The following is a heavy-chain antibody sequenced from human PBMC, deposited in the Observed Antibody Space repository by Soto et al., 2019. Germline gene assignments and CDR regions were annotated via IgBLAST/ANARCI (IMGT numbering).Heavy chain of an antibody. CDR3: ARVAAVAGTIRGPQLYWFDP. Sequence: SSVKGSCKASGGTCSSYAISWVRQAPGQGLEWMGGIIPIFGTANYAQKFQGRVTITADESTSTAYMELSSLRSEDTAVYYCARVAAVAGTIRGPQLYWFDPWGQGTLVTVSS. J-gene: IGHJ5*02. V-gene: IGHV1-69*01. D-gene: IGHD6-19*01. CDR1: GGTCSSYA. CDR2: IIPIFGTA.